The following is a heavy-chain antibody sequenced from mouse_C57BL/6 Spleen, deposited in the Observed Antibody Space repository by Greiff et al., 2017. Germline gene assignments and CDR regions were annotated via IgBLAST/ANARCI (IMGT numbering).Heavy chain of an antibody. D-gene: IGHD1-1*01. J-gene: IGHJ1*03. Sequence: QVQLQQSGPELVKPGASVKISCKASGYAFSSSWMNWVKQRPVKGLEWIGRIYPGDGDTNYNVKFKGKATLPADKSSSPAYMQLSSLPSEDSAVYFCATFTTEWYFDVWGTGTTVTVSS. CDR2: IYPGDGDT. CDR3: ATFTTEWYFDV. CDR1: GYAFSSSW. V-gene: IGHV1-82*01.